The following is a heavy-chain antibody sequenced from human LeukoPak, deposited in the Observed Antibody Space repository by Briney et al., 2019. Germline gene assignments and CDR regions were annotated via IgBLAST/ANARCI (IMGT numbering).Heavy chain of an antibody. J-gene: IGHJ5*02. Sequence: ASVDVSCKASGYTFTKYGISWVRQAPGQGLEWMGWISAYKGQTNYAQKLQGRVTMTTDTSTTTAYMELRSLRSDDTAVYYCARGSYYDYSGFDHWGQGTLVTVSS. V-gene: IGHV1-18*01. CDR2: ISAYKGQT. CDR1: GYTFTKYG. CDR3: ARGSYYDYSGFDH. D-gene: IGHD3-22*01.